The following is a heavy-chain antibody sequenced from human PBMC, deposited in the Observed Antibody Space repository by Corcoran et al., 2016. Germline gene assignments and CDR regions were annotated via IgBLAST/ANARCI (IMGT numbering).Heavy chain of an antibody. CDR1: GFTFSSYW. J-gene: IGHJ3*02. D-gene: IGHD3-10*01. Sequence: EVQLVESGGGLVQPGGSLRLSCAASGFTFSSYWMSWVRQAPGKGLEWVANIKQDGSEKYYVDSVKGRFTLSRDNAKNSLYLQMNSLRAEDTAVYYCARGCDGWFGGKKGAFDIVGQGTMVTVSS. V-gene: IGHV3-7*01. CDR3: ARGCDGWFGGKKGAFDI. CDR2: IKQDGSEK.